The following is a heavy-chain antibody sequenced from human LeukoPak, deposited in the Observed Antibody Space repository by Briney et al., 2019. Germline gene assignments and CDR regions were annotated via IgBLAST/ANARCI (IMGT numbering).Heavy chain of an antibody. CDR2: IYTSGST. CDR1: GGSISSYY. V-gene: IGHV4-4*07. D-gene: IGHD2-2*01. J-gene: IGHJ6*03. CDR3: ARVVVVVPAAMGAYYYYYMDV. Sequence: SETLSLTCTVSGGSISSYYWSWIRQPAGKALEWLGRIYTSGSTNYNPSLKSRVTMSVDTSKNQFSLKLNSVTAADTAVYYCARVVVVVPAAMGAYYYYYMDVWGKGTTVTVSS.